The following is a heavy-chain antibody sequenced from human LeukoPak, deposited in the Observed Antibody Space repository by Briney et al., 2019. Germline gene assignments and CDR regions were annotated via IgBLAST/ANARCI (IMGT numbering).Heavy chain of an antibody. D-gene: IGHD3-16*01. CDR3: GASLQDVGAFDI. CDR2: ISSSSTII. Sequence: GGSLRLSCAASGFTFSSYELYWVRQAPGKGLEWISYISSSSTIIKYADSVRGRFTISRDDARESLYLQMSSLRADDTAIYYCGASLQDVGAFDISGQGTLGTGSS. CDR1: GFTFSSYE. J-gene: IGHJ3*02. V-gene: IGHV3-48*03.